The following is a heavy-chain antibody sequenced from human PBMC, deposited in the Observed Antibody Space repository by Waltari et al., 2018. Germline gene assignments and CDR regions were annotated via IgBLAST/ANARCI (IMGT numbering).Heavy chain of an antibody. CDR1: GFNFDDYA. Sequence: EVQLVESGGGLVQPGRSLRLSCAVSGFNFDDYAMHWVRQAPGKGLGWVSGISWNSYNIGYADSGKGRFTSSRDNAKNSLYLQMNSLRPEDTALYYCAKGHSGSYGLKDWGQGTLVTVSS. J-gene: IGHJ4*02. CDR2: ISWNSYNI. V-gene: IGHV3-9*01. D-gene: IGHD1-26*01. CDR3: AKGHSGSYGLKD.